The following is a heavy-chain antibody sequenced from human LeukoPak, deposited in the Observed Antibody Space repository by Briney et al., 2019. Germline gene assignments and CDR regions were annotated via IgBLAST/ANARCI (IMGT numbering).Heavy chain of an antibody. J-gene: IGHJ6*04. V-gene: IGHV3-15*01. CDR1: AFTFSNAR. D-gene: IGHD3-10*01. CDR3: TTDGLWFGESPVPHSGV. Sequence: KSAGTLTLNSAASAFTFSNARMSWLRQAQGKGLVWVGSLKSKTDGGTTDYAATVKGRFTISRDDSKSTLYLQMNSLKTEDTAVYYCTTDGLWFGESPVPHSGVWGKGTTVTVSS. CDR2: LKSKTDGGTT.